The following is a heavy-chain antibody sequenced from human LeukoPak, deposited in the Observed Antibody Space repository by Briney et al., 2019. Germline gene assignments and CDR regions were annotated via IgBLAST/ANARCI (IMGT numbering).Heavy chain of an antibody. CDR2: ISHDGGST. J-gene: IGHJ3*02. Sequence: PGGSLKLSCAASGFSFSTYAMSWVRQARGKGLAWVSAISHDGGSTNYVDSVEGRFTISRDNSKNTLYLQMNSLRAEDTAVFYCAKGVLPLPHQDALDIWGQGTLVTVSS. V-gene: IGHV3-23*01. CDR3: AKGVLPLPHQDALDI. CDR1: GFSFSTYA. D-gene: IGHD1-14*01.